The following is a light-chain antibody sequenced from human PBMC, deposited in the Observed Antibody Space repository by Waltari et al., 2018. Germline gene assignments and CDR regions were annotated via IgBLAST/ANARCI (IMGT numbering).Light chain of an antibody. Sequence: IQMTQSPSSPSASVGDRVTTTCQASQDITNYLKWYQQKPGKAPKLLIYDASNLETGVPSRFSGSGSGTHFTFTISSLQPEDIAIYYCQQYDHLHMYTFGQGTKLQIK. J-gene: IGKJ2*01. V-gene: IGKV1-33*01. CDR1: QDITNY. CDR2: DAS. CDR3: QQYDHLHMYT.